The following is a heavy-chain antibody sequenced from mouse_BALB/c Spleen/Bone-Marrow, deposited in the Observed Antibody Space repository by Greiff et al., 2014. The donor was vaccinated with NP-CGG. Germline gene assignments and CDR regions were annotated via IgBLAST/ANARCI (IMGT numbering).Heavy chain of an antibody. Sequence: VKLVESGPDLVAPSQSLSITCTVSGFSLTSYGVHWVRQPPGKGLEWLVVIWSDGRTTYNSALKSRLSISKDNSKSQVFLKMNSLQTDDTAMYYCARHDNDGYYLAYWGQGTLVTVSA. J-gene: IGHJ3*01. CDR2: IWSDGRT. CDR3: ARHDNDGYYLAY. CDR1: GFSLTSYG. D-gene: IGHD2-3*01. V-gene: IGHV2-6-2*01.